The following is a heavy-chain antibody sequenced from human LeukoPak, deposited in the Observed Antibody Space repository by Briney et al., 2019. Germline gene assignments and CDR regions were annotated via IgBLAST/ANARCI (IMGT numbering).Heavy chain of an antibody. Sequence: GGSLRLSCAASGFTFSSYAMSWVRQAPGKGLEWVSAISGSGGSTYYADSVKGRFTISRDNSKNTLYLQMNSLRAEDTAVYYCAKDFSYSSGCPKDYWGQGTLVTVSS. J-gene: IGHJ4*02. V-gene: IGHV3-23*01. CDR2: ISGSGGST. D-gene: IGHD6-19*01. CDR3: AKDFSYSSGCPKDY. CDR1: GFTFSSYA.